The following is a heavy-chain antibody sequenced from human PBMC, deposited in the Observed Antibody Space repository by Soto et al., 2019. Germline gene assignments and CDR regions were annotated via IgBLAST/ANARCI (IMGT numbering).Heavy chain of an antibody. CDR1: GYTFTSYG. Sequence: ASVKVSCKASGYTFTSYGMNWVRQAPGQGLEWMGWISAYNGNTNYAQNLQGRVTMTTDASTRTVYMELRSLRSDDTAVYYCARDVNYYDTSGYYYYYY. J-gene: IGHJ6*03. D-gene: IGHD3-22*01. V-gene: IGHV1-18*01. CDR3: ARDVNYYDTSGYYYYYY. CDR2: ISAYNGNT.